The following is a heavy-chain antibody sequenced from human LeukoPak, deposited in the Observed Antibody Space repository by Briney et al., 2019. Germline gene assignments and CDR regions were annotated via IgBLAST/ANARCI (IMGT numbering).Heavy chain of an antibody. Sequence: PGGSLRLSCAASGFTFSSYEMNWVRQAPGKGLEWVSYISSSGSTIYYAASVKGRFTISRDNAKNSLYLQMNSLRAEDTAVYYCARGYYGSGSFDYWGQGTLVTVSS. CDR1: GFTFSSYE. V-gene: IGHV3-48*03. D-gene: IGHD3-10*01. J-gene: IGHJ4*02. CDR3: ARGYYGSGSFDY. CDR2: ISSSGSTI.